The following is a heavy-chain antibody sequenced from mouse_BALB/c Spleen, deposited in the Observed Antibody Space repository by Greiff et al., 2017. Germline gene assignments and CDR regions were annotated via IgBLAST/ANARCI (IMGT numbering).Heavy chain of an antibody. Sequence: EVQLVESGGGLVQPGGSLKLSCAASGFTFSSYTMSWVRQTPEKRLEWVAYISNGGGSTYYPDTVKGRFTISRDNAKNTLYLLMSSLKSEDTAMYYCARQTSGRLDYWGQGTTLTVSS. CDR2: ISNGGGST. CDR3: ARQTSGRLDY. D-gene: IGHD4-1*01. CDR1: GFTFSSYT. J-gene: IGHJ2*01. V-gene: IGHV5-12-2*01.